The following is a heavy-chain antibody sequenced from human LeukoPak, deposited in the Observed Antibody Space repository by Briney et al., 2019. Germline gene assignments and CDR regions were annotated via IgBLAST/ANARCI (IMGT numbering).Heavy chain of an antibody. CDR1: GGTFSSYA. V-gene: IGHV1-69*04. J-gene: IGHJ4*02. CDR3: AREWELPADY. CDR2: IIPILGIA. Sequence: ASVKVSCKASGGTFSSYAISWVRQAPGQGLEWMGRIIPILGIANYAQKFQGRVTITADKSTSTAYMELSSLRSADTAVYYCAREWELPADYWGQGTLVTVSS. D-gene: IGHD1-26*01.